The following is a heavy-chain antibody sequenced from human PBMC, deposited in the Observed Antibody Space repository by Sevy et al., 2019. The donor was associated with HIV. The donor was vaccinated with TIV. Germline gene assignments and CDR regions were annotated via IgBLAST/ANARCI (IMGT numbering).Heavy chain of an antibody. J-gene: IGHJ6*02. D-gene: IGHD5-12*01. CDR3: AREQMGKYSAYDGAGYYGMDV. CDR2: ISSSSSYI. Sequence: GGSLRLSCAASGFTFSSYSVNWVRQAPGKGLEWVSSISSSSSYIYYADSVTGRFTISRDNAKNSMYLQMNSLRAEDTAVYYCAREQMGKYSAYDGAGYYGMDVWGQGTTVTVSS. CDR1: GFTFSSYS. V-gene: IGHV3-21*01.